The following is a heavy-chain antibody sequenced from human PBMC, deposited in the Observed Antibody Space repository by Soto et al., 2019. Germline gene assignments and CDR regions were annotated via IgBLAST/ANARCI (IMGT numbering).Heavy chain of an antibody. CDR2: LIPIFGAA. Sequence: QVQLVQSGAEVRKPGSSVKVSCKISGGTFTNYVISWLRQAPGQGLEWMGGLIPIFGAANLAPKFQGRVTITADESTSTVNMELSSLTSEDTAVSSCARGRSSPNCDPWGQGTLVTVSS. CDR3: ARGRSSPNCDP. CDR1: GGTFTNYV. V-gene: IGHV1-69*01. J-gene: IGHJ5*02. D-gene: IGHD6-6*01.